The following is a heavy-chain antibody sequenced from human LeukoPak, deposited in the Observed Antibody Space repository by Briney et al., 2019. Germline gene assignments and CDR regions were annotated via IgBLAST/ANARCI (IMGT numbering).Heavy chain of an antibody. D-gene: IGHD6-13*01. CDR3: ARAYSSSWYYFDY. Sequence: SETLSLTCTVSGGSISSSSYYWGCTRQPPGKGLEWIGSIYYSGSTYYNPSLKSRVTISVDTSKNQFSLKLSSVTAADTAVYYCARAYSSSWYYFDYWGQGTLVTVSS. J-gene: IGHJ4*02. CDR2: IYYSGST. V-gene: IGHV4-39*01. CDR1: GGSISSSSYY.